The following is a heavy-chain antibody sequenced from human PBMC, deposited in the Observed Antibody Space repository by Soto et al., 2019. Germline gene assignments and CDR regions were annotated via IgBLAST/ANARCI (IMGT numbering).Heavy chain of an antibody. CDR1: GFTFSNYG. D-gene: IGHD3-22*01. Sequence: GGSLRLSCAASGFTFSNYGMHWVRQAPGKGLEWVAVIWYDGSNKYYADSVKGRFTISRDNSKNTLYLQVDSLRAEDTAVYYCARESSGHDAFDIWGQGTMVTVSS. CDR2: IWYDGSNK. V-gene: IGHV3-33*01. CDR3: ARESSGHDAFDI. J-gene: IGHJ3*02.